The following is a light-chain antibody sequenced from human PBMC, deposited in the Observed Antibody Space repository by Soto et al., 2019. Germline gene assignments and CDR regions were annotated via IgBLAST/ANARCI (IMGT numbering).Light chain of an antibody. Sequence: ENVLTQSPGTLSLSPGERATISCRASQSISSSYLAWYQHKPGQAPRLLIYGASSRATGIPDRFSGRGSGKEFTLTISRLEPEDFAVYYCQQYGSSPYTFGQGTKLEIK. V-gene: IGKV3-20*01. CDR3: QQYGSSPYT. CDR2: GAS. J-gene: IGKJ2*01. CDR1: QSISSSY.